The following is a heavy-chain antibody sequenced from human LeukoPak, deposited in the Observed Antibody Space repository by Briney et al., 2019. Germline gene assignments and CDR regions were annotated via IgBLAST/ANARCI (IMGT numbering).Heavy chain of an antibody. Sequence: GGSLRLSCEASGFTLSTYWMNWVRQVPGKGLDWVANINPDGSGKRYVDSVKSRFTIARDNADNSLSLQMNSLRVEDTAVYYCASWGAGGNSWGQGTLVTVSS. CDR2: INPDGSGK. CDR3: ASWGAGGNS. J-gene: IGHJ4*02. V-gene: IGHV3-7*01. CDR1: GFTLSTYW. D-gene: IGHD3-16*01.